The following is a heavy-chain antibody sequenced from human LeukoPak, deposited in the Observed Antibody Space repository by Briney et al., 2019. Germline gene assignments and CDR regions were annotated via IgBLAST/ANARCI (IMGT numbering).Heavy chain of an antibody. D-gene: IGHD4-17*01. CDR3: ARVWEAVAGNYGVIDY. Sequence: GGSLRLSCAVSGFTFSSYGMSWVRQAPGKGLEWVSGVSGSGGTTYYADSVKGRFTISRDNSKNTLYLQMNSLRAEDTAIYYCARVWEAVAGNYGVIDYWGQGTLVTVSS. CDR2: VSGSGGTT. J-gene: IGHJ4*02. V-gene: IGHV3-23*01. CDR1: GFTFSSYG.